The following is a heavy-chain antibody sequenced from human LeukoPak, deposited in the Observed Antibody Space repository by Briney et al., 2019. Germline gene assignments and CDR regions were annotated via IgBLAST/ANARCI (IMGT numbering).Heavy chain of an antibody. CDR3: ARQSITIFRVAPYYFDY. D-gene: IGHD3-3*01. CDR2: IYHSGST. Sequence: PSETLSLTCAVSGYSISSGYYWGWIRQPPGKGLEWIGSIYHSGSTYYNPSLKSRVTISVDTSKNQFSLKLSSVTAADTAVYYCARQSITIFRVAPYYFDYWGQGTLVTVSS. J-gene: IGHJ4*02. V-gene: IGHV4-38-2*01. CDR1: GYSISSGYY.